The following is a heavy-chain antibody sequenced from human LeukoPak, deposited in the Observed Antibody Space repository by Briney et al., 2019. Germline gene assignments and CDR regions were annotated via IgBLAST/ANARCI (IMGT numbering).Heavy chain of an antibody. V-gene: IGHV3-21*01. CDR1: GGSISSSS. CDR2: ISSSSSYI. D-gene: IGHD3-10*01. Sequence: PSETLSLTCTVSGGSISSSSYYWGWIRQPPGKGLEWVSSISSSSSYIYYADSVKGRFTISRDNAKNSLYLQMNSLRAEDTAVYYCARDSYGSGSYYNEFHYWGQGTLVTVSS. CDR3: ARDSYGSGSYYNEFHY. J-gene: IGHJ4*02.